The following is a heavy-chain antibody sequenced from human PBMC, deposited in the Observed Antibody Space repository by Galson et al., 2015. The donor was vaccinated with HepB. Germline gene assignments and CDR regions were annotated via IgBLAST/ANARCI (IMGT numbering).Heavy chain of an antibody. CDR3: ARDCSSTSCLPGQDAFDI. J-gene: IGHJ3*02. D-gene: IGHD2-2*01. Sequence: SVKVSCKASGGTFSSYAISWVRQAPGQGLEWMGGIIPIFGTANYAQKFQGRVTITADESTSTAYMELSSLRSEDTAVYYCARDCSSTSCLPGQDAFDIWGQGTMVTVSS. V-gene: IGHV1-69*13. CDR1: GGTFSSYA. CDR2: IIPIFGTA.